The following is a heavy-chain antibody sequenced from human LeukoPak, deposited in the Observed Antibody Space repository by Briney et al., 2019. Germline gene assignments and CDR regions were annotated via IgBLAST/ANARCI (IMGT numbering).Heavy chain of an antibody. CDR1: GYTFTSYY. V-gene: IGHV1-46*01. J-gene: IGHJ3*02. D-gene: IGHD5-18*01. CDR2: INPSGGST. CDR3: ARDRPLRYSYGPGAFDI. Sequence: GASVKVSCKASGYTFTSYYMHWVRQAPGQGLEWMGTINPSGGSTTYAQKFQGRVTMTRDTSTSTVYMELSSLRSEDTAVYYCARDRPLRYSYGPGAFDIWGQGTMVTVSS.